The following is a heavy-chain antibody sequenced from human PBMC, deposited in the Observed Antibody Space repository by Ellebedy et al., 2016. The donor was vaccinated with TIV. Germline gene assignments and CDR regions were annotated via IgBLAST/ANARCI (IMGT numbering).Heavy chain of an antibody. Sequence: AASVKVSCKTSGYIFTTYAMHWVRQPPGQSLEWMGWINLGIGDTKYSQNFQGRLTITSDASASTVYMELSSLRSGDTAVDSCARGYSYEFDYWGQGALVTVSS. CDR1: GYIFTTYA. CDR3: ARGYSYEFDY. CDR2: INLGIGDT. J-gene: IGHJ4*02. D-gene: IGHD5-18*01. V-gene: IGHV1-3*01.